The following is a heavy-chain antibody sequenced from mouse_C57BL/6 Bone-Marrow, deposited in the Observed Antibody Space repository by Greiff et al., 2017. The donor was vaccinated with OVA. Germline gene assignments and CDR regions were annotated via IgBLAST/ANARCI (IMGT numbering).Heavy chain of an antibody. V-gene: IGHV1-59*01. CDR2: IDPSDSYT. D-gene: IGHD3-2*02. J-gene: IGHJ3*01. CDR3: ARLRQLRAY. CDR1: GYTFTSYW. Sequence: QVQLKQPGAELVRPGTSVKLSCKASGYTFTSYWMHWVKQRPGQGLEWIGVIDPSDSYTNYNQKFKGKATLTVDTSSSTAYMQLSSLTSEDSAVYYCARLRQLRAYWCQGTLVTVSA.